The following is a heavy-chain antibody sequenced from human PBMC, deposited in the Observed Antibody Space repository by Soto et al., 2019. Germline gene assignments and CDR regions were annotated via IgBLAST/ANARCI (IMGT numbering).Heavy chain of an antibody. V-gene: IGHV1-69*02. CDR2: IIPILGIA. D-gene: IGHD7-27*01. J-gene: IGHJ4*02. CDR3: ARTNWGTPSNDY. Sequence: QVQLVQSGAEVKKPGSSVKVSCKASGGTFSSYTISWVRQAPGQGLEWMGRIIPILGIANYAQKFQGRVTIAADKSTSPAYMELSSLRSADTAVYYCARTNWGTPSNDYWGQGTLVTVSS. CDR1: GGTFSSYT.